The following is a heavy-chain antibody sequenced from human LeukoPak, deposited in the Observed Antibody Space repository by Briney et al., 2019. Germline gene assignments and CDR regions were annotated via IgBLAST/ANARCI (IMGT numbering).Heavy chain of an antibody. CDR2: IIPIFGTA. CDR3: ARGATGTPYYYMDV. Sequence: ASVEVSCKASGGTFSSYAISWGRQAPGQGLEVMGGIIPIFGTANYAQKFQGRVTITTDESTSTAYMELSSLRSEDTAVYYCARGATGTPYYYMDVWGKGTTVTVSS. V-gene: IGHV1-69*05. CDR1: GGTFSSYA. J-gene: IGHJ6*03. D-gene: IGHD1-1*01.